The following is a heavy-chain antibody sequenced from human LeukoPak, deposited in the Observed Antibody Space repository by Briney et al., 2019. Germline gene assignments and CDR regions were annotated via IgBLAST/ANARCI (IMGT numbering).Heavy chain of an antibody. CDR3: AKYHHIVVVTAIPDDY. CDR1: GFTFSNYV. D-gene: IGHD2-21*02. J-gene: IGHJ4*02. V-gene: IGHV3-23*01. Sequence: GGSLRLSCAASGFTFSNYVMSWVRQAPGRGLEWVSAISGSDGSTYYADSVKGRFTISRDNSKNTLYLQMNSLRAEDTAVYYCAKYHHIVVVTAIPDDYWGQGTLVTVSS. CDR2: ISGSDGST.